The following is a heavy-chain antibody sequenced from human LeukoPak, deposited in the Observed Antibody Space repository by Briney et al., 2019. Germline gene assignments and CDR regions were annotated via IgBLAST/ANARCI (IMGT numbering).Heavy chain of an antibody. CDR3: ATRSYYDFWSGYWHYYYYYMDV. V-gene: IGHV1-69*13. CDR2: IIPIFGTA. Sequence: SVKASCKASGYTFTGYYMHWVRQAPGQGLEWMGGIIPIFGTANYAQKFQGRVTITADESTSTAYMELSSLRSEDTAVYYCATRSYYDFWSGYWHYYYYYMDVWGKGTTVTVSS. CDR1: GYTFTGYY. D-gene: IGHD3-3*01. J-gene: IGHJ6*03.